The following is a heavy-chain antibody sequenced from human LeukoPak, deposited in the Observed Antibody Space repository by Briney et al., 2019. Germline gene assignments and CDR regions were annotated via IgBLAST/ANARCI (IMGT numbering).Heavy chain of an antibody. D-gene: IGHD3-10*01. Sequence: GGSLGLSCAASGFTVSNNYMSWVRQAPGKGLEWVSVIYSGGGSYYADSVKGRFIISRDSSKNTLYLQMNSLRAGDTAVYYCGRDILYGSGSSDFDYWGQGTLVTVSS. CDR3: GRDILYGSGSSDFDY. V-gene: IGHV3-66*01. J-gene: IGHJ4*02. CDR1: GFTVSNNY. CDR2: IYSGGGS.